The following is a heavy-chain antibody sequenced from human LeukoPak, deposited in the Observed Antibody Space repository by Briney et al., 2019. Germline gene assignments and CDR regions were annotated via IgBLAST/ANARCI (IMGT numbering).Heavy chain of an antibody. CDR2: ISAYNGNT. Sequence: ASVTVSCKASGYSFTSYGISWVRQAPGQGLEWMGWISAYNGNTNYAQKLQGRVTMTTDTSTSTAYMDLRSLRSDDTAVYYCARALESCRGGSCYAYYFDNWGQGTLVTVSS. CDR1: GYSFTSYG. V-gene: IGHV1-18*01. CDR3: ARALESCRGGSCYAYYFDN. J-gene: IGHJ4*02. D-gene: IGHD2-15*01.